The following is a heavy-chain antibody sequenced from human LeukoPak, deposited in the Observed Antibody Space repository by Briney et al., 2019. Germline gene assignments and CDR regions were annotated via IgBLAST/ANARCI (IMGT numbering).Heavy chain of an antibody. D-gene: IGHD2-15*01. V-gene: IGHV4-59*01. Sequence: SETLSLTCTVSGGSISSYYWSWIRQPPGKGLEWIGYIYYSGSTNYNPSLKSRVTISVDTSKNQFSLKLSSVTAADTAVYYCARGDSCSGGSCYGVYYYYMDVWGKGTTVTVSS. CDR2: IYYSGST. CDR1: GGSISSYY. J-gene: IGHJ6*03. CDR3: ARGDSCSGGSCYGVYYYYMDV.